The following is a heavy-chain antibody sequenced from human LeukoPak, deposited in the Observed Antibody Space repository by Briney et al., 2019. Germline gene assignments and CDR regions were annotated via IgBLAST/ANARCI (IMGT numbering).Heavy chain of an antibody. D-gene: IGHD3-22*01. CDR3: AKAGLRGTMTNFDY. Sequence: GGSLRHSCAASGFTFDDYAMHWVRQAPGKGLEWVSGISWNSGSIGYADSVKGRFTISRDNAKNSLYLQMNSLRPEDTALYYCAKAGLRGTMTNFDYWGQRTLVTVSS. CDR2: ISWNSGSI. CDR1: GFTFDDYA. J-gene: IGHJ4*02. V-gene: IGHV3-9*01.